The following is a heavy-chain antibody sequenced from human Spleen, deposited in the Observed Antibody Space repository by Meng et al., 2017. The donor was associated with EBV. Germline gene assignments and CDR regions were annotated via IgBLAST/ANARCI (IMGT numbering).Heavy chain of an antibody. V-gene: IGHV4-61*08. CDR3: ARRGKTAGQQFWTGEEYFFDY. Sequence: RLKWWRPGLGKPSETLSLVCTVSGGSVSSGGYYWSWIRQPPGKGLEWIGHIYYTGSTNYNPSLKSRVTMSVDTSKNQFSLKVSSVTAADTAVYYCARRGKTAGQQFWTGEEYFFDYWGQGTLVTVSS. CDR2: IYYTGST. D-gene: IGHD3/OR15-3a*01. J-gene: IGHJ4*02. CDR1: GGSVSSGGYY.